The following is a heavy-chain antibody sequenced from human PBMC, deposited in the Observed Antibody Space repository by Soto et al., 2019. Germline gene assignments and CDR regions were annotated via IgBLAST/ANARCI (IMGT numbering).Heavy chain of an antibody. Sequence: PGGSLRLSCAASGFTFDDYAMHWVRQAPGKGLEWVSGISWNSGSIGYADSVKGRFTISRDNSKNTLYLQMDSLRAEDTAVYYCAKDRVLGWSYFDYWGQGTLVTVSS. V-gene: IGHV3-9*01. CDR1: GFTFDDYA. CDR2: ISWNSGSI. D-gene: IGHD6-19*01. CDR3: AKDRVLGWSYFDY. J-gene: IGHJ4*02.